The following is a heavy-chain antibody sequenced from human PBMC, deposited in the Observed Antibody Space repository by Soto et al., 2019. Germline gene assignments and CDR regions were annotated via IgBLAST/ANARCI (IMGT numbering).Heavy chain of an antibody. Sequence: GGSLRLSCAASGFTFSSYGMHWVRQAPGKGLEWVAVIWYDGSNKYYADSVKGRFAISRDNSKNTLYLQMNSLRAEDTAVYYCATKSYSGSGSPTGLDPWRQVTLVTVSS. D-gene: IGHD3-10*01. V-gene: IGHV3-33*01. CDR2: IWYDGSNK. J-gene: IGHJ5*02. CDR3: ATKSYSGSGSPTGLDP. CDR1: GFTFSSYG.